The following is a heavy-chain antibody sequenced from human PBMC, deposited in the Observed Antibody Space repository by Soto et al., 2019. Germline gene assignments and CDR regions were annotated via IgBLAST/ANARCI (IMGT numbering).Heavy chain of an antibody. J-gene: IGHJ3*02. V-gene: IGHV4-59*01. D-gene: IGHD3-16*01. CDR1: GGSISNYY. CDR2: IFYSGTT. CDR3: ARDKDWRRYLWGAFEI. Sequence: SETLSLTCTVSGGSISNYYWSWIRQSPGKGLEWIGLIFYSGTTIYNPSLKSRVTISVDTSKIQFSLKLTSVTAADTAVYYCARDKDWRRYLWGAFEIWGHGTMVTVSS.